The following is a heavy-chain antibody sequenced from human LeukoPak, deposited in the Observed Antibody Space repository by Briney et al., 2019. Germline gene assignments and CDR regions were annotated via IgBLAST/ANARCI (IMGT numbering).Heavy chain of an antibody. CDR2: ISNSGSN. CDR1: GGSLSSHY. CDR3: GRDALVGYFSYYYMDV. J-gene: IGHJ6*03. V-gene: IGHV4-59*11. Sequence: SETLSLACTVSGGSLSSHYWTWVRPSPVKGMGWIGYISNSGSNSYNPSLKSRVNISIDTSKNQFSLKLSSVTAADTAVYYCGRDALVGYFSYYYMDVWGKGTTVTVSS. D-gene: IGHD2-15*01.